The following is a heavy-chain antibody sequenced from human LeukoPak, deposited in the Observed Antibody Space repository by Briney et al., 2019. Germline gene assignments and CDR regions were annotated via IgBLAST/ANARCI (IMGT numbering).Heavy chain of an antibody. Sequence: PSESLSLTCTVSGVSISSGGNYWDWLRQPPGKGLEWFVCSYYSGTTYYNPSLKSLLTISVDTSKNQFSLKLSSVTTADTAMYYCARGGYDILTGYGSFDPWGQGTLVTVSS. CDR1: GVSISSGGNY. D-gene: IGHD3-9*01. J-gene: IGHJ5*02. CDR3: ARGGYDILTGYGSFDP. CDR2: SYYSGTT. V-gene: IGHV4-61*08.